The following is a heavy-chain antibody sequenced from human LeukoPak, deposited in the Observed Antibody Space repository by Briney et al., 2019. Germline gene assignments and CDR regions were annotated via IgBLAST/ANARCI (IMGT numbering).Heavy chain of an antibody. CDR3: ARGTWRQSFDY. J-gene: IGHJ4*02. V-gene: IGHV3-30*04. D-gene: IGHD3/OR15-3a*01. CDR2: ISYDGSNK. Sequence: GGSLRLSCAASGFTFSSYATHWVRQAPGKGLEWVAVISYDGSNKYYADSVKGRFTISRDNSKNTLYLQMNSLRAEDTAVYYCARGTWRQSFDYWGQGTLVTVSS. CDR1: GFTFSSYA.